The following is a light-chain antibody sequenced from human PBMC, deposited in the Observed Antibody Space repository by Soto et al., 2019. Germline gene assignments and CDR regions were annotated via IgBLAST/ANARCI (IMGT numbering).Light chain of an antibody. Sequence: DIVRTQSPLSLPVTPGEPASISCRSSQSLLHTDGTNYLDWILQKPGQSPQLLIYMGSIRASGVADRFSGSGSGTDFTLKISRVEAEDVGSYYCMQSLQAPLTFGQGTRLEIK. CDR2: MGS. CDR3: MQSLQAPLT. J-gene: IGKJ5*01. V-gene: IGKV2-28*01. CDR1: QSLLHTDGTNY.